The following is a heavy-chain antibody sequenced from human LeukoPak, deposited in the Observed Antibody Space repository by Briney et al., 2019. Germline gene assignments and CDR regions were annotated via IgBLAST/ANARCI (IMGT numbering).Heavy chain of an antibody. CDR2: IYHSGST. Sequence: SGTLSLTCAVSGGSISSSNWWSWVRQPPGKGLEWIGEIYHSGSTNYNPSLKSRVTISVDTSKNQFSLKLSSVTAADTAVYYCARGAGYSYGYQDAFDIWGQGTMVTVSS. J-gene: IGHJ3*02. CDR1: GGSISSSNW. V-gene: IGHV4-4*02. CDR3: ARGAGYSYGYQDAFDI. D-gene: IGHD5-18*01.